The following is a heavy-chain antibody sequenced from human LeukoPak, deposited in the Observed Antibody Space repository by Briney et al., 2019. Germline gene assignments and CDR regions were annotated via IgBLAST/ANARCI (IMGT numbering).Heavy chain of an antibody. Sequence: GGSLRLSCVASGFIFSNYWMSWVRQAPGKGLEWVANIKRDGSERYYVDSVKGRFTISRDNAKSSLYLQMSSLRAEDTAVYYCARENWFAFDMWGQGTLVTVSS. J-gene: IGHJ3*02. CDR1: GFIFSNYW. CDR2: IKRDGSER. CDR3: ARENWFAFDM. V-gene: IGHV3-7*01. D-gene: IGHD3-9*01.